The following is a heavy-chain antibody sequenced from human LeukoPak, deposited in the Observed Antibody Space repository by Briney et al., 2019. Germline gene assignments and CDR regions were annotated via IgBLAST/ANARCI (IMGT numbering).Heavy chain of an antibody. D-gene: IGHD3-3*01. Sequence: GSLRLSFAASGFTFSSYGMHWVRQAPGKGLAWVAFIRYDGSNKCYADSVKGRFTISRDNSKNTLYLQMNSLRAEDTAVYYCASAYDFWSGYYLDYWGQGTLVTVSS. V-gene: IGHV3-30*02. CDR1: GFTFSSYG. CDR3: ASAYDFWSGYYLDY. J-gene: IGHJ4*02. CDR2: IRYDGSNK.